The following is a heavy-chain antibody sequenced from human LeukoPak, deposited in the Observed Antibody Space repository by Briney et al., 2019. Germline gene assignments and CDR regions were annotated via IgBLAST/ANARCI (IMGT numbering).Heavy chain of an antibody. J-gene: IGHJ6*03. Sequence: SETLSLTCTVSGYSISSGYYWGWIRQPPGKGLEWIGSIYHSGSTNYNPSLKSRVTISVDTSKNQFSLKLSSVTAADTAVYYCARLNYGTGSYQPYYYYYYMDVWGKGTTVTISS. V-gene: IGHV4-38-2*02. CDR2: IYHSGST. CDR3: ARLNYGTGSYQPYYYYYYMDV. D-gene: IGHD3-10*01. CDR1: GYSISSGYY.